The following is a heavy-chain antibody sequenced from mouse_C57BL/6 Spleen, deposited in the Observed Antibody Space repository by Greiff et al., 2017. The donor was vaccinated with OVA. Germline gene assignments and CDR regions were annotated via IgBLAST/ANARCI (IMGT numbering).Heavy chain of an antibody. CDR1: GYTFTEYT. Sequence: VQLQQSGAELVKPGASVKLSCKASGYTFTEYTIHWVKQRSGQGLEWIGWFYPGSGSIKYNEKFKDKATLTADQSSSTVYMELSRLTSEDSAVYVGARHEPPDGSSKGCDYWGQGTTLTVSS. CDR3: ARHEPPDGSSKGCDY. D-gene: IGHD1-1*01. V-gene: IGHV1-62-2*01. CDR2: FYPGSGSI. J-gene: IGHJ2*01.